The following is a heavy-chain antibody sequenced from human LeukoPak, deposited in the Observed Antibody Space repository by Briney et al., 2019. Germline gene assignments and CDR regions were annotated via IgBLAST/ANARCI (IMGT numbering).Heavy chain of an antibody. Sequence: GESLKISCKGSGYTFTRDWIGWVRQMPGKGLEWMGIIYPGGSETRYSPSLQGQVTISADKSINTVYLQWSSLKASDTAMYYCARQGRSDYWGQGTLVIVSS. V-gene: IGHV5-51*01. CDR1: GYTFTRDW. CDR3: ARQGRSDY. J-gene: IGHJ4*02. CDR2: IYPGGSET.